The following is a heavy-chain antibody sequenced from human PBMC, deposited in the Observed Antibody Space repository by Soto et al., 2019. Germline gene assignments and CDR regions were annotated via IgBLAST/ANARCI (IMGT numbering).Heavy chain of an antibody. CDR2: ISGSGGST. D-gene: IGHD4-17*01. CDR1: GFTFSSYA. J-gene: IGHJ4*02. CDR3: AKSTVYGDYGAPYFDY. Sequence: GGSLRLSCAASGFTFSSYAMSWVRQAPGKGLEWVSAISGSGGSTYYADSVKGRFTISRDNSKNTLYLQMNSLRAEDTAVYYCAKSTVYGDYGAPYFDYWGQGTLVTVSS. V-gene: IGHV3-23*01.